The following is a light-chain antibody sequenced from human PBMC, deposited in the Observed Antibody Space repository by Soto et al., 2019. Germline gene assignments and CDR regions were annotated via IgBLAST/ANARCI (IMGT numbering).Light chain of an antibody. V-gene: IGLV1-51*02. CDR3: GTWDSSLSASCV. J-gene: IGLJ1*01. Sequence: QSVLTQPPSVSAAPGQKVTISCSGSSSNIGNNYVSWYQQLPGAAPKLLIYENNKRPSGIPDRFSGSKSGTSATLGITGLRTGDEADYYCGTWDSSLSASCVFGTGTKVTVL. CDR1: SSNIGNNY. CDR2: ENN.